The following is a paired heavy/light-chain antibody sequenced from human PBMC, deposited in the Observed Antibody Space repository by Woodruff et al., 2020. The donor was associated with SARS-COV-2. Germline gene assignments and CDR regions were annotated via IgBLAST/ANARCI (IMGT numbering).Light chain of an antibody. CDR1: SSNIGAGYD. CDR2: GNS. CDR3: QSYDSSLSGYV. V-gene: IGLV1-40*01. J-gene: IGLJ1*01. Sequence: QSVLTQPPSVSGAPGQRVTISCTGSSSNIGAGYDAHWYQQLPGTAPKLLIFGNSNRPSGVPARFSGSKSGTSASLAITGLQADDEADYYCQSYDSSLSGYVFGTGTKVTVL.
Heavy chain of an antibody. CDR3: AKPRGISGWWRYYFDY. CDR2: ISSDGSDK. J-gene: IGHJ4*02. Sequence: QVQLVESGGGVVQPGKSLRLSCAASGFTFSDYAMYWVRQAPGKGLEWVATISSDGSDKYFADSVKGRFTISRDNSKDTLYLQMNGLRAEDTAVFYCAKPRGISGWWRYYFDYWGQGTLVTVSS. V-gene: IGHV3-30*18. D-gene: IGHD6-19*01. CDR1: GFTFSDYA.